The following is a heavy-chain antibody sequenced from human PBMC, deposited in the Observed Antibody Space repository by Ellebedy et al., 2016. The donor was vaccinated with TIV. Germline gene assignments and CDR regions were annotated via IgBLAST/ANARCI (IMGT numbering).Heavy chain of an antibody. J-gene: IGHJ3*02. CDR2: INPIGGST. Sequence: ASVKVSCKASGDTLTNHYVHWVRQAPGQELQWMGMINPIGGSTHYAQKLEGRVTMTRDTSTSTVYMELSSLGSEDTAVYYCARASSGSYYRRTFDIWGQGTMVTVSS. CDR3: ARASSGSYYRRTFDI. V-gene: IGHV1-46*04. D-gene: IGHD1-26*01. CDR1: GDTLTNHY.